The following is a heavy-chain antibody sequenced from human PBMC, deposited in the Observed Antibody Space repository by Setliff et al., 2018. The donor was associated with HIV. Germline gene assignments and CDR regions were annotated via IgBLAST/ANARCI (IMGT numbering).Heavy chain of an antibody. D-gene: IGHD3-22*01. CDR3: ARASSPYYYDSNGYHKFDL. V-gene: IGHV4-31*03. J-gene: IGHJ2*01. CDR2: IYYSGST. CDR1: GGSISSGGYY. Sequence: SETLSLTCTVSGGSISSGGYYWSWIRQHPGKGLEWIGYIYYSGSTYYNPSLKSRVTISVDTSKNQFSLKLSSVTAADTAVYFCARASSPYYYDSNGYHKFDLWGRGTLVTVSS.